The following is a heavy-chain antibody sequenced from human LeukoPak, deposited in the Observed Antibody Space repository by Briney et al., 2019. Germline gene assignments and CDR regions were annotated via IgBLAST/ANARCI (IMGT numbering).Heavy chain of an antibody. CDR1: GFTFSSYG. CDR3: ARGWTKLWFGESNDY. CDR2: ISGSGGST. V-gene: IGHV3-23*01. J-gene: IGHJ4*02. D-gene: IGHD3-10*01. Sequence: QSGGSLRLSCAASGFTFSSYGMSWVRQAPGKGLERVSAISGSGGSTYYADSVKGRFTISRDNSKNTLYLQMNSLRAEDTALYYCARGWTKLWFGESNDYWGQGTLVTVSS.